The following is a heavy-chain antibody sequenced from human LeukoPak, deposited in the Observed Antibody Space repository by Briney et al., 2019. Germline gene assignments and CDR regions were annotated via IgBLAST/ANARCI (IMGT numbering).Heavy chain of an antibody. Sequence: GESLKISCKGSGYTFTNSWIAWVRQMPGKGLEWMGIIYPGDSDTRYSPSFQGQVTISADKSINTAYLQWSSLKASDTAMYYCARRYDSGRDWFDPWGQGTLVTVSS. J-gene: IGHJ5*02. CDR3: ARRYDSGRDWFDP. CDR1: GYTFTNSW. CDR2: IYPGDSDT. D-gene: IGHD6-25*01. V-gene: IGHV5-51*01.